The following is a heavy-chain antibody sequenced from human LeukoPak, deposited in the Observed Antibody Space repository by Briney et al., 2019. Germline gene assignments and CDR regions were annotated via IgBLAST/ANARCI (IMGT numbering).Heavy chain of an antibody. CDR3: ANDRGNYDYLWGSYRLDY. V-gene: IGHV3-23*01. J-gene: IGHJ4*02. CDR2: ISFNSDST. Sequence: PGGSLRLSCAASGFTFSSYAMSWVRQAPGKGLEWVSAISFNSDSTYYADSVKGRFTISRDNSKNTLYLQMNSLRAEDTAVYYCANDRGNYDYLWGSYRLDYWGQGTLVTVSS. D-gene: IGHD3-16*01. CDR1: GFTFSSYA.